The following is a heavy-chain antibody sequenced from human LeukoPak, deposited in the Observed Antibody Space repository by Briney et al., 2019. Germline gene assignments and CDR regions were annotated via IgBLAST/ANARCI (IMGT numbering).Heavy chain of an antibody. J-gene: IGHJ6*04. Sequence: PGGTLRLSCAASGFTFSSYGMSWVRQAPGKGLEWVSLISGSGGRAYYADSVKGRFTISRDNAKNSLYLQMNSLRAEDTAVYYCAELGITMIGGVWGKGTTVTISS. D-gene: IGHD3-10*02. CDR2: ISGSGGRA. CDR1: GFTFSSYG. V-gene: IGHV3-23*01. CDR3: AELGITMIGGV.